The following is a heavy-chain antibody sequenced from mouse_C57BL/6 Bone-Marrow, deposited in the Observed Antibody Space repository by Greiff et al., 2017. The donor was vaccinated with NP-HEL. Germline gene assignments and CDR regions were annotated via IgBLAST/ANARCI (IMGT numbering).Heavy chain of an antibody. CDR3: AKSSPYYAMDY. CDR2: ISSGSSTI. J-gene: IGHJ4*01. Sequence: EVMLVESGGGLVKPGGSLKLSCAASGFTFSDYGMHWVRQAPETGLEWVAYISSGSSTIYYADTVKGRFTISRDNAKNTLFLQMTSLRSEDTAMYYCAKSSPYYAMDYWGQGTSVTVSS. CDR1: GFTFSDYG. V-gene: IGHV5-17*01. D-gene: IGHD1-1*01.